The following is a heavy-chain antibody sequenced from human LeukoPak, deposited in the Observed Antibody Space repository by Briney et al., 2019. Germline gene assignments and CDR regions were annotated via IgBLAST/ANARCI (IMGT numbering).Heavy chain of an antibody. CDR1: GFSFSTYG. V-gene: IGHV3-33*01. CDR3: ARVVSYYGSSYRLLDL. D-gene: IGHD3-10*01. CDR2: IWFDGSNK. J-gene: IGHJ2*01. Sequence: GGSLRPSCEASGFSFSTYGMHWVRQAPGKGLEWVALIWFDGSNKHYADSVKGRFTISRDNSKNTMYLQMDSLRAEDTAVYYCARVVSYYGSSYRLLDLWGRGTLVTVSS.